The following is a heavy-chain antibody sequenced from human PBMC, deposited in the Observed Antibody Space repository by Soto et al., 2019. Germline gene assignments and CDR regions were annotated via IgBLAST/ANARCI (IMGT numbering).Heavy chain of an antibody. V-gene: IGHV3-53*04. CDR1: GFTVSTNY. D-gene: IGHD2-8*01. CDR2: IYSGGTT. Sequence: EVQLVESGGGLVQPGGSLRLSCAASGFTVSTNYMTWVRQAPGKGLEWVTIIYSGGTTFYAASVEGRFTISRHNSKNRLYLQMNSLTPADTAVSYGARGSISESNDDPLSYFDLWGRGTLVTVSS. J-gene: IGHJ2*01. CDR3: ARGSISESNDDPLSYFDL.